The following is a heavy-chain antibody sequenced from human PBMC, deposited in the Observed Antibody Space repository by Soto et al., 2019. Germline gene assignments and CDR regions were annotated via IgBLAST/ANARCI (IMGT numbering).Heavy chain of an antibody. D-gene: IGHD3-16*01. CDR1: GGSISSYY. CDR3: ARLGYDYVWGTRSLFFDI. CDR2: IYYGGST. J-gene: IGHJ3*02. Sequence: SETLSLTCTVSGGSISSYYRSWIRQPPGKGLEWIGYIYYGGSTNYTHSLKSRVTISVDTSKNQFSLKLSSVTAADTAVYYCARLGYDYVWGTRSLFFDIWGQGTMVTVSS. V-gene: IGHV4-59*01.